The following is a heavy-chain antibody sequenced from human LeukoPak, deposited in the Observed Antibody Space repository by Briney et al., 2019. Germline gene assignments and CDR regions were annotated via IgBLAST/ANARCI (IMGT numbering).Heavy chain of an antibody. D-gene: IGHD2-21*02. Sequence: ASETLSLTCTVSGGSISNYYWSWIRQPPGKGLEWIGYIYSSGSTNYNPSLKSRVTISVDTSKNQFSLKLSSVNAADTAVYYCARFAYCGGHCWYYFDYWGQGSLVTVSS. J-gene: IGHJ4*02. CDR1: GGSISNYY. CDR2: IYSSGST. CDR3: ARFAYCGGHCWYYFDY. V-gene: IGHV4-59*01.